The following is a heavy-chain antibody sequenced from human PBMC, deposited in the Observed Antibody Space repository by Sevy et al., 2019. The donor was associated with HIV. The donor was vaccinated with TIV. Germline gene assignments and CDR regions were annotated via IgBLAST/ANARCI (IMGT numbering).Heavy chain of an antibody. CDR1: GFTFSSYW. CDR2: INSDGSST. Sequence: GGSLRLSCAASGFTFSSYWMHWVRQAPGKGLVWVSRINSDGSSTSYADSVKGRFTISRDNAKNTLYLQMNSLRAEETVVYYWGRRESSGWQYFDYWGQGTLVTVSS. V-gene: IGHV3-74*01. D-gene: IGHD6-19*01. J-gene: IGHJ4*02. CDR3: GRRESSGWQYFDY.